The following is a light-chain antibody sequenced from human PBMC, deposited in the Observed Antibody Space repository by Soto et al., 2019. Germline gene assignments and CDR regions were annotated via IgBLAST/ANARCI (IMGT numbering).Light chain of an antibody. Sequence: EIVLTQSPAILSMSPGERATLSCRASQSVSSYFAWYQQKPGQAPRLLIYDASNRATGVPARFSGSGSGTDFTRTISGLEPEDVAVYYCQQRRYWPVTFGQGTKVEIK. CDR1: QSVSSY. J-gene: IGKJ1*01. V-gene: IGKV3-11*01. CDR3: QQRRYWPVT. CDR2: DAS.